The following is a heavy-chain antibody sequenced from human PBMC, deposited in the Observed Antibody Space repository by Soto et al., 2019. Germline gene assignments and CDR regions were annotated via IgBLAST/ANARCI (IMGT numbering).Heavy chain of an antibody. D-gene: IGHD3-22*01. Sequence: XSVKVSCKASGYTFTSYDINWVRQATGQGLEWMGWMNPNSGNTGYAQKFQGRVTMTRNTSISTAYMELSSLRSEDTAVYYCARGPYYYDSSGYYPIDYWGQGTLVTVSS. V-gene: IGHV1-8*01. CDR3: ARGPYYYDSSGYYPIDY. CDR1: GYTFTSYD. J-gene: IGHJ4*02. CDR2: MNPNSGNT.